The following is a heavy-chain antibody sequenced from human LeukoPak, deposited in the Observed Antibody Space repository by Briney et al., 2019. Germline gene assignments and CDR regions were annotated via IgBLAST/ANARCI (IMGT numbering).Heavy chain of an antibody. CDR2: INHSGST. V-gene: IGHV4-34*01. Sequence: SETLSLTCAVYGGSFSGYYWSWIRQPPGKGLEWIGEINHSGSTNYNPSLKSRVTISVDTSKNQFSLKLRSVTAADTAVYSCARKNIPSPRIRYSSDWNGRAFDYWGQGTLVTVSS. D-gene: IGHD6-25*01. CDR3: ARKNIPSPRIRYSSDWNGRAFDY. J-gene: IGHJ4*02. CDR1: GGSFSGYY.